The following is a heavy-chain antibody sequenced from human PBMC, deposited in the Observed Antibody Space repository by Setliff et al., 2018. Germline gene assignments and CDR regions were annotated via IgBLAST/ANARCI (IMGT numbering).Heavy chain of an antibody. CDR1: GYPFGSYA. CDR3: ARDSADDYGDYADWFDP. J-gene: IGHJ5*02. V-gene: IGHV1-3*01. Sequence: AASVKVSCKTSGYPFGSYAMHWLRQAPGQRPEWMGWINGGSGKTRYSQKFQGRVTITTDRSASTGYMEMVSLSNEDTAIYYCARDSADDYGDYADWFDPWGQGTLVTVSS. D-gene: IGHD4-17*01. CDR2: INGGSGKT.